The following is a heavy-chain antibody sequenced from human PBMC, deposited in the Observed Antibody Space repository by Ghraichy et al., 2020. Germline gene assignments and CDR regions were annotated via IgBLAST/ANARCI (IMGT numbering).Heavy chain of an antibody. J-gene: IGHJ4*02. CDR1: VFTFGSYA. D-gene: IGHD6-13*01. V-gene: IGHV3-23*01. CDR2: ISAGAGTNT. Sequence: LSLTCAASVFTFGSYAMGWVRQAPGKGLEWVATISAGAGTNTFFAGSVEGRFTIPRDTSQNTLYLQMNSLTAGDTAVYYCAREHSSTWFLFDYWGQGTRVTVSS. CDR3: AREHSSTWFLFDY.